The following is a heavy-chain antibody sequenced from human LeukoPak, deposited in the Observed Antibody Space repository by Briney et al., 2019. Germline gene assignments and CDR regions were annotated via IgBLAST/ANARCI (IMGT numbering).Heavy chain of an antibody. D-gene: IGHD3-3*01. J-gene: IGHJ4*02. Sequence: SETLSLTCTVSGGSISSYYWSWIRQPAGKGLEWIGRIYTSGSTNYNPSLKSRVTMSVDTSKNQFSLKLSSVTAADTAVYYCAREIYDLWSAYYGLAYWGQGTLVTVSS. CDR2: IYTSGST. CDR1: GGSISSYY. CDR3: AREIYDLWSAYYGLAY. V-gene: IGHV4-4*07.